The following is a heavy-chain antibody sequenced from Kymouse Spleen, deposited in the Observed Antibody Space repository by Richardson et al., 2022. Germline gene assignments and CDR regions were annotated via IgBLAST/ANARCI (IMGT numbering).Heavy chain of an antibody. Sequence: QVQLVESGGGVVQPGRSLRLSCAASGFTFSSYGMHWVRQAPGKGLEWVAVISYDGSNKYYADSVKGRFTISRDNSKNTLYLQMNSLRAEDTAVYYCAKDEAARPDGYFDYWGQGTLVTVSS. V-gene: IGHV3-30*18. J-gene: IGHJ4*02. CDR3: AKDEAARPDGYFDY. D-gene: IGHD6-6*01. CDR2: ISYDGSNK. CDR1: GFTFSSYG.